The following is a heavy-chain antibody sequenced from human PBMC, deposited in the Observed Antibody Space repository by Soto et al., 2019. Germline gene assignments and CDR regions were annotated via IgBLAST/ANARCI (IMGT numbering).Heavy chain of an antibody. D-gene: IGHD3-22*01. Sequence: GGSLRLSCAASGFTFSSYGMHWVRQAPGKGLEWVAVISYDGSNKYYADSVKGRFTISRDNSKNTLYLQMNSLRAEDTAVYYCAKDDDVGYYYDTPPNPYFDYWGQGTLVTVSS. CDR2: ISYDGSNK. CDR3: AKDDDVGYYYDTPPNPYFDY. J-gene: IGHJ4*02. V-gene: IGHV3-30*18. CDR1: GFTFSSYG.